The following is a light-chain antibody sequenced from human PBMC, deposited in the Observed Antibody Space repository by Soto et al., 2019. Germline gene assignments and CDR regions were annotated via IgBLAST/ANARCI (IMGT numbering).Light chain of an antibody. J-gene: IGKJ3*01. V-gene: IGKV1-39*01. CDR1: QSISSF. CDR3: QQSSSSLFT. CDR2: GAS. Sequence: DIQMTQSPSSLSASVGDRVTITCRASQSISSFLNWYQQKPGKAPNLLIYGASNLQSGVPSRFSGSGSGTDFTLTISSLQSEDFATYYCQQSSSSLFTLGPGTKVDIK.